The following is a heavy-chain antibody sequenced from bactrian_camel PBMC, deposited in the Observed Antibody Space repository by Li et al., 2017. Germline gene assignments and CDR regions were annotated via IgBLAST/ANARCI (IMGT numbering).Heavy chain of an antibody. D-gene: IGHD5*01. Sequence: HVQLVESGGGSVEAGGSLRLSCEVIGLVDSPRCMGWFRQETGEERERVATIDSVGFTTYGDAVRGRFTISKDNDKTVYLEMNNLQPEDTAMYYCARKRRFGSCIDDMTAGDYWGQGTQVTVS. CDR3: ARKRRFGSCIDDMTAGDY. CDR2: IDSVGFT. J-gene: IGHJ4*01. V-gene: IGHV3S53*01. CDR1: GLVDSPRC.